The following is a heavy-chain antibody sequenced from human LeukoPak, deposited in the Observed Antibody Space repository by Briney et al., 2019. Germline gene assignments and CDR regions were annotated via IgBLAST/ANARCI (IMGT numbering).Heavy chain of an antibody. Sequence: SETLSLTCTVSGGSITSNNYYWGWIRQPPGKGLEWIGNIYYSGNTYYNPSLKSRVTISVDTFKNHISLRLSSVTAADTTVYYCAASGSPGSWGQGTLVTVSS. V-gene: IGHV4-39*02. CDR3: AASGSPGS. D-gene: IGHD1-26*01. J-gene: IGHJ4*02. CDR1: GGSITSNNYY. CDR2: IYYSGNT.